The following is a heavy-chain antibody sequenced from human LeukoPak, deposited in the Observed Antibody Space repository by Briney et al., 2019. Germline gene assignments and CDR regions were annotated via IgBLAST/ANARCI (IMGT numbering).Heavy chain of an antibody. D-gene: IGHD2-2*01. CDR3: STEDKYCSSPSCNDY. J-gene: IGHJ4*02. Sequence: ASVRVSCRASGYTFTVYYMHWVRQAPGQGLGWMGYINPHSGDTIYAPNFQGRVTMTRDTSISTVYMELSNLRSDDTAVYHCSTEDKYCSSPSCNDYWGQGTLVTVSS. V-gene: IGHV1-2*02. CDR1: GYTFTVYY. CDR2: INPHSGDT.